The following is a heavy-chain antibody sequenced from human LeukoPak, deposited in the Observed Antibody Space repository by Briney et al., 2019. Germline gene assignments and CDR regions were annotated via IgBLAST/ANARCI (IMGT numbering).Heavy chain of an antibody. V-gene: IGHV3-7*01. J-gene: IGHJ4*02. CDR2: IKQDGSEK. Sequence: GGSLRLSCAASGFTFSSYWMSWVRQAPGKGLEWVANIKQDGSEKYYVDSVKGRFTISRDNAKNSLYLQMNSLRAEDTAVYSCAKDGGSGSYYPFYFDYWGQGILVTVSS. CDR1: GFTFSSYW. D-gene: IGHD3-10*01. CDR3: AKDGGSGSYYPFYFDY.